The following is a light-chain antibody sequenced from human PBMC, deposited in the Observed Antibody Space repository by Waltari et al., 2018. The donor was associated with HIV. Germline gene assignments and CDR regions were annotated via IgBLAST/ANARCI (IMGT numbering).Light chain of an antibody. J-gene: IGKJ3*01. CDR3: QHGNSFVT. CDR2: GAS. CDR1: QGISSW. Sequence: DIRLTQFPSFVSASVGDRVTMTCRAYQGISSWLHWYQQKPGAAPKLLISGASTLQSGVPSRFSGTGSETQFTLTSNDLQPEDSAVYFCQHGNSFVTFGPGTRVDLK. V-gene: IGKV1-12*01.